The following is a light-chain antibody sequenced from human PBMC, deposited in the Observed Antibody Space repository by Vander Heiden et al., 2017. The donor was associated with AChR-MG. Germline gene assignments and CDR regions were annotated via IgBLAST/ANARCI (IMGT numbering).Light chain of an antibody. CDR2: DVI. Sequence: QSALTQPASVSRSPGQSITISCTGTSSDVGGYNYVSWYQQHPGKAPKLMIYDVINRPSGVSNRFSGSKSGNTASLTISGLQTEDEADYYCSSYTISTVVFGGGTKLTVL. J-gene: IGLJ2*01. CDR3: SSYTISTVV. V-gene: IGLV2-14*03. CDR1: SSDVGGYNY.